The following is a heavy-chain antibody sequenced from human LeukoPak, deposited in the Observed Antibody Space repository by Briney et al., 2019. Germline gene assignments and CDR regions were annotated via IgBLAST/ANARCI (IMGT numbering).Heavy chain of an antibody. CDR3: ARGTYMDV. Sequence: GGSLRLSCAASGFTFSSYSMNWVRQAPGKGLEWVSSISSGSSYIYYADSVKGRFTISRDNAKNPLYLQMNGLRAEDTAVYYCARGTYMDVWGKGTTVTVSS. CDR1: GFTFSSYS. CDR2: ISSGSSYI. V-gene: IGHV3-21*01. J-gene: IGHJ6*03.